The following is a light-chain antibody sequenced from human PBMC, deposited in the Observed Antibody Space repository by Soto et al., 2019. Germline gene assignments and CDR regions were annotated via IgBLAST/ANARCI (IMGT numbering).Light chain of an antibody. CDR2: GAS. J-gene: IGKJ2*01. CDR3: LLYFSPDRYT. V-gene: IGKV3-20*01. Sequence: EIVLTQTPGTLSLSPGERATLSCRASQSVTSSHLAWYQQKPGQAPRLLIYGASTRATGIPDRFSGSGSDTDFSLTIRRLEPEDVAMYYCLLYFSPDRYTFGPGTKVQIK. CDR1: QSVTSSH.